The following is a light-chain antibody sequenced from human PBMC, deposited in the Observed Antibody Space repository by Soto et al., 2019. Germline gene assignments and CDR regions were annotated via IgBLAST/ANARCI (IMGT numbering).Light chain of an antibody. CDR1: QSVSSSY. J-gene: IGKJ5*01. Sequence: EIVLTHSPGTLSLSPWERATLSCRASQSVSSSYLAWYQQKPVQAPRLLIYGASSRATGIPDRFSGSGSGTDFTLTISRLEPEDFAVYYCQKYGSSPPSSTFGQGTRLEIK. CDR2: GAS. CDR3: QKYGSSPPSST. V-gene: IGKV3-20*01.